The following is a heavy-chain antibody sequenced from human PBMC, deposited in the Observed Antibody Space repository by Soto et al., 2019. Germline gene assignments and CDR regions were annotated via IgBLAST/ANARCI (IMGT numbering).Heavy chain of an antibody. CDR3: VRGLLFDFASTPPPTFGP. CDR2: IGTLGDT. CDR1: GFILSTHD. V-gene: IGHV3-13*01. J-gene: IGHJ5*02. D-gene: IGHD3-9*01. Sequence: LVASGGGLVQPGGSLRLSCVASGFILSTHDLHWVRDTPGEGLEWVSGIGTLGDTFYGASVKGRFTISRENAKNSLYLQMNSLTVVDTAVYYWVRGLLFDFASTPPPTFGPWGQGTLVTVSS.